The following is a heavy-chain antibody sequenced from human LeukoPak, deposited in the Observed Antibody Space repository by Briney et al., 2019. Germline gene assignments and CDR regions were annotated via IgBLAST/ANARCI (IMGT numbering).Heavy chain of an antibody. J-gene: IGHJ4*02. CDR1: GFTFSSYW. D-gene: IGHD6-19*01. V-gene: IGHV3-7*01. CDR3: ASFRAVAGRGFDY. CDR2: IKQDGSEK. Sequence: PGGSLRLSCAASGFTFSSYWMSWVRQAPGKGLEWVANIKQDGSEKYYVDSVKGRFTISRDNAKNSLYLQMNSLRAEDTAVYYCASFRAVAGRGFDYWGQGTLVTVSS.